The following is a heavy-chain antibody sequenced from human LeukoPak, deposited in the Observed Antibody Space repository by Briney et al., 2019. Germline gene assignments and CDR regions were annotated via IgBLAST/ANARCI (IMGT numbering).Heavy chain of an antibody. CDR3: AKGDRIAVAGTYFDY. D-gene: IGHD6-19*01. V-gene: IGHV3-23*01. J-gene: IGHJ4*02. Sequence: PGGSLRLSCAASGFTFSSYGMHWVRQAPGKGLEWVSAISGSGGSTYYADSVKGRFTISRDNSKNTLYLQMNSLRAEDTAVYYCAKGDRIAVAGTYFDYWGQGTLVTVSS. CDR2: ISGSGGST. CDR1: GFTFSSYG.